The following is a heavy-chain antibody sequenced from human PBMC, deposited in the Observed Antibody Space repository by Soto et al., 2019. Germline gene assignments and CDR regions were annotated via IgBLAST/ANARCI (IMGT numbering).Heavy chain of an antibody. D-gene: IGHD6-13*01. J-gene: IGHJ4*02. CDR1: GFTFSSHV. V-gene: IGHV3-23*01. Sequence: GGSLRLSCAAASAASGFTFSSHVMSWVRQAPGKGLEWVSAISGSGADTNHANSVKGRFTISRDNSKGTLYLQMNTLRADDTAVYYCAMWAGSTSNWYGPFDYWGQGTLVTVSS. CDR2: ISGSGADT. CDR3: AMWAGSTSNWYGPFDY.